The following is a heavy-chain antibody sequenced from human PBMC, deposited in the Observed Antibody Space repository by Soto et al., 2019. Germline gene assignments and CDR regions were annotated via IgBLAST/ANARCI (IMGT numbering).Heavy chain of an antibody. CDR1: AGSISGYS. V-gene: IGHV4-4*07. CDR3: ARTTRDGYNYEFYYGMDV. J-gene: IGHJ6*02. CDR2: IYISGNT. D-gene: IGHD5-12*01. Sequence: PSETLSLTCSVSAGSISGYSWSWIRQPAGKGLEWIGSIYISGNTDYNPSLKSRVTMSEDTSKNQFSLKLRSVTAADTAVYFCARTTRDGYNYEFYYGMDVWGQGTTVTVSS.